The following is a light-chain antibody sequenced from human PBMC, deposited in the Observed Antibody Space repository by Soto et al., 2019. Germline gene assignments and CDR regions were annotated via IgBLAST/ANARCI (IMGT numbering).Light chain of an antibody. V-gene: IGKV1-5*01. Sequence: QMTQSPSTLSASIGDRVTITCRASQSVDSRLAWYQQKPGKAPKLLVYDASTLETGVPSRFSGSGSGAEFTLTITGLQLEDIATYSCQHYDSFWSFGQGTKVDIK. CDR2: DAS. J-gene: IGKJ1*01. CDR1: QSVDSR. CDR3: QHYDSFWS.